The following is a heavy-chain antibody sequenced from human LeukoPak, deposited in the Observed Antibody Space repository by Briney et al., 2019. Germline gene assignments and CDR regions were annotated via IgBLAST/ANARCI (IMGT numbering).Heavy chain of an antibody. CDR1: GYTFTGYY. V-gene: IGHV1-2*02. CDR3: AGLYYGDYEGWFDP. CDR2: INPNSGGT. D-gene: IGHD4-17*01. Sequence: ASVKVSCKASGYTFTGYYMHWVRQAPGQGLEWMGWINPNSGGTNYAQKFQGRVTMTRDTSISTAYMELSRLRSDDTAVYYCAGLYYGDYEGWFDPWGQGTLVTVSS. J-gene: IGHJ5*02.